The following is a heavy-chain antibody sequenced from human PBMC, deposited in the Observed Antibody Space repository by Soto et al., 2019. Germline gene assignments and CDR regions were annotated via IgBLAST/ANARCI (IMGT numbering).Heavy chain of an antibody. Sequence: SETLSLTCTVSGGSISSYYWSWIRQPPGKGLEWIGYIYYSGSTSYNPSLKSRVTISVDTSKNQFSLKLSSVTAADTAVYYCARDLGPKYYDFWSGYYRPISWFDPWGQGTLVTVSS. V-gene: IGHV4-59*01. CDR1: GGSISSYY. D-gene: IGHD3-3*01. J-gene: IGHJ5*02. CDR3: ARDLGPKYYDFWSGYYRPISWFDP. CDR2: IYYSGST.